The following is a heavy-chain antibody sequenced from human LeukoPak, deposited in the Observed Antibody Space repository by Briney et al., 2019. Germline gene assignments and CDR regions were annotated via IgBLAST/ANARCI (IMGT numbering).Heavy chain of an antibody. CDR2: ISGSRGAI. D-gene: IGHD4-17*01. CDR3: AGGSYGRAIFDY. Sequence: PGGSLRLSCAASGSTFSSYEMNWVRQAPGKGLEGVSYISGSRGAIYYADSVKGRFTISKDNAKNSLYLQMNSLRAEDTAVYYCAGGSYGRAIFDYWGQGTLVTVSS. CDR1: GSTFSSYE. V-gene: IGHV3-48*03. J-gene: IGHJ4*02.